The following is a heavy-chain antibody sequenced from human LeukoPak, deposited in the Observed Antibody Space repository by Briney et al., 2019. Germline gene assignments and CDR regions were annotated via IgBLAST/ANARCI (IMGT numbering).Heavy chain of an antibody. CDR3: ARDSRYSGYDQYLYYFDY. Sequence: ASVKVSCKASGGTFSSYAINWVRQATGQGLEWMGWMNPDSGNTGYAQKLQGRVTMTTDTSTSTAYMELRSLRSDDTAVYYCARDSRYSGYDQYLYYFDYWGQGTLVTVSS. V-gene: IGHV1-8*02. D-gene: IGHD5-12*01. CDR2: MNPDSGNT. J-gene: IGHJ4*02. CDR1: GGTFSSYA.